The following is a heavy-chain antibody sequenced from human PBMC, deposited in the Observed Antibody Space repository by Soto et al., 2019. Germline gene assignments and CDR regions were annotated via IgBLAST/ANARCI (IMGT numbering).Heavy chain of an antibody. J-gene: IGHJ5*02. Sequence: SETLSLTCTVSGGSISSSSYYWGWIRQPPGKGLEWIGSIYFSGSTYYNLSLKSRVTIFVDTSKNQFSLKLSSVTAADTAVYYCARQQWLVLRWQFDPWGQGTLVTVSS. D-gene: IGHD6-19*01. CDR3: ARQQWLVLRWQFDP. V-gene: IGHV4-39*01. CDR1: GGSISSSSYY. CDR2: IYFSGST.